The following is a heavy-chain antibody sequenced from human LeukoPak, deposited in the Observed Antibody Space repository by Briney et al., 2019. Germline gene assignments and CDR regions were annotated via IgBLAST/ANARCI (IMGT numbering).Heavy chain of an antibody. D-gene: IGHD3-3*01. CDR1: GESFSGYY. CDR2: IYYSGST. CDR3: ARNITIFGVIPRGAGWFDP. J-gene: IGHJ5*02. V-gene: IGHV4-34*01. Sequence: PSETLSLTCAVYGESFSGYYWGWIRQPPGKGLEWIGSIYYSGSTHYNPSLKSRLTISVDTSRNQFSLKLRTVTAADTAVYYCARNITIFGVIPRGAGWFDPWGQGTLVTVSS.